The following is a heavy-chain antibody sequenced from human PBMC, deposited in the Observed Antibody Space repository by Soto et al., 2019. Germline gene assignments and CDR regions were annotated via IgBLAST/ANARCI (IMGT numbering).Heavy chain of an antibody. V-gene: IGHV1-8*01. CDR1: RYPFTNID. Sequence: GGSVKVYFKSSRYPFTNIDFSLVRQATGQGLEWIGWMNPGSGDTGYAQKFQGRVTMTRDISIATAYMELNSPTSEDTAIYYCARRESFGSLNWFDPWGQGTLVTVSS. CDR3: ARRESFGSLNWFDP. J-gene: IGHJ5*02. D-gene: IGHD5-18*01. CDR2: MNPGSGDT.